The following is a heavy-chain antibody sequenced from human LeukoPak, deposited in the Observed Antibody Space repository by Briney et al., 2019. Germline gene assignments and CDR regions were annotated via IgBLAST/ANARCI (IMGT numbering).Heavy chain of an antibody. V-gene: IGHV4-30-4*07. D-gene: IGHD6-13*01. CDR3: ARGKNDIAAAGTGNWFDP. Sequence: SETLSLTCAVSSVSISGGGYCWNWIRQPPGKGLEWIGYICYSGITYYNPSLKSRLTMSLDTSNNQFSLHLSSVTAADTAVYYCARGKNDIAAAGTGNWFDPWGQGTLVTVSS. J-gene: IGHJ5*02. CDR1: SVSISGGGYC. CDR2: ICYSGIT.